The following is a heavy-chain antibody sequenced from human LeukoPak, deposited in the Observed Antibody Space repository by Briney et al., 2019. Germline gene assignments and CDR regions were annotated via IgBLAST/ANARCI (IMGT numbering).Heavy chain of an antibody. Sequence: GAPVKVSCKASGYTFTGYYMHWVRQAPGQGLEWMGWINPNSGGTNYAQKFQGRVTMTRDTSISTAYMELSRLRSDDTAVYYCARAIRFMITFGGVIGPSDYWGQGTLVTVSS. CDR1: GYTFTGYY. J-gene: IGHJ4*02. V-gene: IGHV1-2*02. D-gene: IGHD3-16*02. CDR2: INPNSGGT. CDR3: ARAIRFMITFGGVIGPSDY.